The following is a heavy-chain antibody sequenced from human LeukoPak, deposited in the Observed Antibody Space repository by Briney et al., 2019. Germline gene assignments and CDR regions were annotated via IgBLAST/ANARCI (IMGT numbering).Heavy chain of an antibody. Sequence: SVKVSCKASGGTFSSYAISWVRQAPGQGLEWMGGIIPIFGTANYAQKFQGRVTITTDESTSTAYMELSSLRSEDTAVYYCARDGSGGYTAFDYWGQGTLVTVSS. CDR1: GGTFSSYA. CDR3: ARDGSGGYTAFDY. V-gene: IGHV1-69*05. D-gene: IGHD5-18*01. J-gene: IGHJ4*02. CDR2: IIPIFGTA.